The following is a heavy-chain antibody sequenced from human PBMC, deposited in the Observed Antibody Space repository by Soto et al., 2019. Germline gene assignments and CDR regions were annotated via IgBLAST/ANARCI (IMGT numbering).Heavy chain of an antibody. V-gene: IGHV3-74*01. CDR3: AKGRYSGYDSPPDN. CDR2: ISSDGTGT. CDR1: EFTFSSYW. D-gene: IGHD5-12*01. J-gene: IGHJ4*02. Sequence: VHLVESGGDLVQPGGSLRLSCAASEFTFSSYWMHWVRQAPGKGLVWVSRISSDGTGTSYADSVKGRFTISRDNAKNTLYLQMNSLRDEDTAVYYCAKGRYSGYDSPPDNWGQGTLVTVSS.